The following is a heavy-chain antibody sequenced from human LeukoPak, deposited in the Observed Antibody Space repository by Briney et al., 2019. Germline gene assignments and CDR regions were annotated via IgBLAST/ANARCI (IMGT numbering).Heavy chain of an antibody. CDR1: EYTFVAYH. Sequence: ASVKVSCKASEYTFVAYHMHWVRQAPGQGLEWMGWINPNSGVTNYAQKFQGRVTMTRDTSISTAYMELIGLRSGDTAVYYCARDLPADIWGQGTIVTVSS. CDR3: ARDLPADI. V-gene: IGHV1-2*02. J-gene: IGHJ3*02. CDR2: INPNSGVT.